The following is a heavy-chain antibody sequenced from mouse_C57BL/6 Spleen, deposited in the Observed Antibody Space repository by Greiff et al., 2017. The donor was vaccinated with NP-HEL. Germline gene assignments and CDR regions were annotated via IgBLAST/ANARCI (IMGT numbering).Heavy chain of an antibody. CDR2: IDPSDSET. Sequence: VQLQQPGAELVRPGSSVKLSCKASGYTFTSYWMHWVKQRPIQGLEWIGNIDPSDSETHYNQKFKDKATLTVDKSSSTAYIQLSSLTSEDSAVYYCASQNSSGYFDYWGQGTTLTVSS. CDR1: GYTFTSYW. J-gene: IGHJ2*01. CDR3: ASQNSSGYFDY. D-gene: IGHD3-2*02. V-gene: IGHV1-52*01.